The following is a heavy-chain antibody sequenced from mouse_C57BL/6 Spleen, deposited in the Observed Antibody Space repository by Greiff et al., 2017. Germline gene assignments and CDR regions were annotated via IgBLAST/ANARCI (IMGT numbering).Heavy chain of an antibody. CDR1: GFTFSSYT. V-gene: IGHV5-9*01. D-gene: IGHD6-1*01. Sequence: EVQLMESGGGLVKPGGSLKLSCAASGFTFSSYTMSWVRQTPEKRLEWVATISGGGGNTYYPDSVKGRFTISRDNAKNTLYLQMSSLRSEDTALYYCARRELCLDYWGQGTSVTVSS. CDR3: ARRELCLDY. CDR2: ISGGGGNT. J-gene: IGHJ4*01.